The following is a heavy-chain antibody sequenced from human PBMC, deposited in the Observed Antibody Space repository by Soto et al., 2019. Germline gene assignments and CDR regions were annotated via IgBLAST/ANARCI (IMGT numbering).Heavy chain of an antibody. D-gene: IGHD3-16*01. CDR3: ASLGPYDYVCGPPGADAFDI. J-gene: IGHJ3*02. CDR1: GFTFSSYG. CDR2: IWYDGSNK. Sequence: QVQLVESGGGVVQPGRSLRLSCAASGFTFSSYGMHWVRQAPGKGLEWVAVIWYDGSNKYYADSEKGRFTISRDNSKNTLYLQMNSLRGEDTAVYYCASLGPYDYVCGPPGADAFDIWGQGTMVTVSS. V-gene: IGHV3-33*03.